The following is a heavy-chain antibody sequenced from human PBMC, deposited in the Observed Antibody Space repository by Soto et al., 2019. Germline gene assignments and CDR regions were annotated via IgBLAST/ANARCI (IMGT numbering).Heavy chain of an antibody. V-gene: IGHV4-31*03. CDR3: ARDRVMLTFGGASEEWGIDA. CDR1: GDSITSGVHY. CDR2: IFYSGPT. J-gene: IGHJ5*02. Sequence: QVQLQESGPGLVKPSQTLSLTCTVSGDSITSGVHYWSWIRQLPGKGLEWIGYIFYSGPTYYNPSLKSRVTISVDTSKNQFSLKPNSVTAAATAVYYCARDRVMLTFGGASEEWGIDAWGQGNLVTVSS. D-gene: IGHD3-16*01.